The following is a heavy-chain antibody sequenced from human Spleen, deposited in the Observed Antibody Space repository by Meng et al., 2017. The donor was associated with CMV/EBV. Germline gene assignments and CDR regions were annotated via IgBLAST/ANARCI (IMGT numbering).Heavy chain of an antibody. D-gene: IGHD6-19*01. CDR1: GFTFSNYA. CDR2: ISSSGGNT. CDR3: AKASVGGTGDYFDY. V-gene: IGHV3-23*01. J-gene: IGHJ4*02. Sequence: GETLKISCAASGFTFSNYAMSWDRQAPGKGLEWVSSISSSGGNTYYADSVKGRFTISRDNSKNTLFLQMNSLRAEDTAVYYCAKASVGGTGDYFDYWGQGTLVTVSS.